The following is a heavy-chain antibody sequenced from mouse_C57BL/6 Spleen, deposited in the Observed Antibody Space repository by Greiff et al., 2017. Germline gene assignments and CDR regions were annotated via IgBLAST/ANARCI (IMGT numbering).Heavy chain of an antibody. CDR3: AKIGYYGSGAMDY. CDR2: IWRGGST. J-gene: IGHJ4*01. CDR1: GFSLTSYG. Sequence: QVQLKESGPGLVQPSQSLSITCTVSGFSLTSYGVHWVRQSPGKGLEWLGVIWRGGSTDYNAAFMSRLSITKDNSKSQVFFKMNSLQADDTAIYYCAKIGYYGSGAMDYWGQGTSVTVSS. D-gene: IGHD1-1*01. V-gene: IGHV2-5*01.